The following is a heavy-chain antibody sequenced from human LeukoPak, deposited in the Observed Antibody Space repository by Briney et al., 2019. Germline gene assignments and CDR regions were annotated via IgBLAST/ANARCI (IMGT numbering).Heavy chain of an antibody. V-gene: IGHV3-66*01. CDR1: GFTFSDYY. D-gene: IGHD2-15*01. J-gene: IGHJ4*02. Sequence: GGSLRLSCAASGFTFSDYYMSWIRQAPGKGLEWVSVIYSGGSTYYADSVKGRFTISRDNSKNTLYLQMNSLRAEDTAVYYCARDRCSGGSCYSDYWGQGTLVTVSS. CDR3: ARDRCSGGSCYSDY. CDR2: IYSGGST.